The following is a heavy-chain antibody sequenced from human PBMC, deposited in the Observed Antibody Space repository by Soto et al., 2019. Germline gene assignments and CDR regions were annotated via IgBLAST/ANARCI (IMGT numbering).Heavy chain of an antibody. CDR3: ARRTRIAVSGAGLDP. J-gene: IGHJ5*02. CDR2: IYHSEST. V-gene: IGHV4-30-2*01. CDR1: GGSISSGGYS. D-gene: IGHD6-19*01. Sequence: PSETLSLTCAVSGGSISSGGYSWSWIRQPPGKGRGVIVYIYHSESTYYSPSFQGQVTISVDKSIRTAYLAWSSLKASDTATYYCARRTRIAVSGAGLDPWGQGTLVTVSS.